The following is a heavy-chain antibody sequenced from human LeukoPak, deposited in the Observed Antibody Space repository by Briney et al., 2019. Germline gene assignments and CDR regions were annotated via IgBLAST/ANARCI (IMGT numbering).Heavy chain of an antibody. CDR1: XGTXXXYA. V-gene: IGHV1-69*05. CDR3: ARGSGYYYDSSGYSYGY. D-gene: IGHD3-22*01. CDR2: IIPIFGRA. Sequence: XKAXXGTXXXYAMSWVRQAPGQGLEWMGGIIPIFGRANYAQKFQGRVTITTDEATSTAYMELSSLRSEDTAVYYCARGSGYYYDSSGYSYGYWGQGTLVTVSS. J-gene: IGHJ4*02.